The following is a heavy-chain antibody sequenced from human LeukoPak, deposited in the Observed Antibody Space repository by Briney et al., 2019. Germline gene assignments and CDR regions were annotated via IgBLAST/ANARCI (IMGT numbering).Heavy chain of an antibody. CDR3: ARDVVQDAFDI. D-gene: IGHD3-16*02. CDR1: GFTFSDYY. J-gene: IGHJ3*02. V-gene: IGHV3-7*01. Sequence: GGSLRLSCAASGFTFSDYYTSWIRQAPGKGLEWVANIKQDGSEKNYVDSVKGRFTISRDNAKNSLYLQMNSLRAEDTAVYYCARDVVQDAFDIWGQGTMVTVSS. CDR2: IKQDGSEK.